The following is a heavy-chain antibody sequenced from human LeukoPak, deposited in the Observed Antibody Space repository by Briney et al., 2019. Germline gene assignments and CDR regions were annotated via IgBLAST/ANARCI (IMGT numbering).Heavy chain of an antibody. D-gene: IGHD7-27*01. Sequence: SPSETLSLTCTVSGGSISSNSYYWGWIRQPPGKGLEWIGSIYYSGSTYYNPSLKSRVTISVDTSKNQFSLKLSSVTAADTAVYYCARVGIQDAFDIWGQGTMVTVSS. CDR2: IYYSGST. J-gene: IGHJ3*02. V-gene: IGHV4-39*01. CDR1: GGSISSNSYY. CDR3: ARVGIQDAFDI.